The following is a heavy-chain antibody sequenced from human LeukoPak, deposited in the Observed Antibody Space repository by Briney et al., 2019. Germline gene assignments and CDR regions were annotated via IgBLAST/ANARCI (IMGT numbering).Heavy chain of an antibody. CDR1: GFTFSSYW. V-gene: IGHV3-7*01. CDR2: IKQDGSEK. Sequence: GGSLRLSCAASGFTFSSYWMSWVCQAPGKGLEWVANIKQDGSEKYYVDSVKGRFTISRDNAKNSLYLQMNSLRAEDTAVYYCALIRTTKGADYWGQGTLVTVSS. CDR3: ALIRTTKGADY. J-gene: IGHJ4*02. D-gene: IGHD2/OR15-2a*01.